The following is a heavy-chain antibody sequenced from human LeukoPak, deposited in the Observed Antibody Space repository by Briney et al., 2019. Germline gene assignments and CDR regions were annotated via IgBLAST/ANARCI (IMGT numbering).Heavy chain of an antibody. D-gene: IGHD2-2*01. Sequence: SETLSLTCTVSGGSISSSSYYWGWIRQPAGKGLEWIGRIYTSGSTNYNPSLKSRVTISVDTSKNQFSLKLSSVTAADTAVYYCARDRVVVPAAMANNWFDPWGQGTLVTVSS. J-gene: IGHJ5*02. CDR2: IYTSGST. CDR3: ARDRVVVPAAMANNWFDP. CDR1: GGSISSSSYY. V-gene: IGHV4-61*02.